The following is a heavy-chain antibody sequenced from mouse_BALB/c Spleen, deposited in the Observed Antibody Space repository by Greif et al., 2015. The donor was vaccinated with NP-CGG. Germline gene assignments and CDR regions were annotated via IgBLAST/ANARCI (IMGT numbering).Heavy chain of an antibody. J-gene: IGHJ2*01. V-gene: IGHV5-12-1*01. CDR2: INSNGGST. Sequence: EVMLVESGGGLVKPGGSLKLSCAASGFAFSSYDMSWVRQTPEKRLEWVAYINSNGGSTYYPDSVKGRFTISRDNAKNTLYLQMSSLKSEDTAMYYCARDGGNYFDYWGQGTTLTVSS. CDR1: GFAFSSYD. CDR3: ARDGGNYFDY. D-gene: IGHD2-3*01.